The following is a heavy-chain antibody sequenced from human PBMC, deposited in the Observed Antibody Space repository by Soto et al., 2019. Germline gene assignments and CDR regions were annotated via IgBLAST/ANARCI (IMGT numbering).Heavy chain of an antibody. Sequence: GSLRLSCTAAGFTFGDYAMSWFRQAPGKGLDWVGFIRSKAYGGTTEYAASVKGRFTISRDDSKSIAYLQMNSLKTEDTAVYYCTRGAAAAPPYYYYGMDVWGQGTTVTVSS. CDR2: IRSKAYGGTT. J-gene: IGHJ6*02. D-gene: IGHD6-13*01. V-gene: IGHV3-49*03. CDR1: GFTFGDYA. CDR3: TRGAAAAPPYYYYGMDV.